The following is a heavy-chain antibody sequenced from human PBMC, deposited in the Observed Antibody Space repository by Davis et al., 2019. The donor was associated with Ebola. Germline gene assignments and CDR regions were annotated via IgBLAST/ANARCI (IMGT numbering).Heavy chain of an antibody. CDR2: IYYSGVLV. D-gene: IGHD6-13*01. CDR3: AREAWQQMDRSQLYIGMDV. V-gene: IGHV4-59*01. Sequence: SETLSLTCTVSGGSISSYYWSWIRQPPGKGLEWIGHIYYSGVLVSRLPSLKSRVSISADTSRNQFSLKLSSVTAADTAVYFCAREAWQQMDRSQLYIGMDVWGQGITVTVSS. J-gene: IGHJ6*02. CDR1: GGSISSYY.